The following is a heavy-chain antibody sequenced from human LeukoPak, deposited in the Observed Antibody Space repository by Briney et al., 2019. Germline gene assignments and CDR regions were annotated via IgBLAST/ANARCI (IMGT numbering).Heavy chain of an antibody. CDR2: IIPIFDTP. D-gene: IGHD3-9*01. CDR1: GGTFSSYA. J-gene: IGHJ3*02. CDR3: AADRSYYDILTGSYDAFDI. Sequence: ASVKVSCKASGGTFSSYAISWVRQAPGQGLEWMGGIIPIFDTPNYAQKFQGRVTITADESTSTAYMELSSLRSEDTAVYYCAADRSYYDILTGSYDAFDIWGQGTMVTVSS. V-gene: IGHV1-69*13.